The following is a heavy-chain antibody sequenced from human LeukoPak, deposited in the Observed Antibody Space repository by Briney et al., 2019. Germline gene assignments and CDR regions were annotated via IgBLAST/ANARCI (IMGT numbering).Heavy chain of an antibody. CDR3: ARDGYGSGVYFDY. J-gene: IGHJ4*02. V-gene: IGHV3-33*01. CDR1: GFTFSSYG. D-gene: IGHD3-10*01. Sequence: PGGSLRLSCAASGFTFSSYGMHWVRQAPGKGLEWVAVIWYDGSNKYYADSVKGRFTISRDNSKNTLYLQMNSLRAEDTAVYYCARDGYGSGVYFDYWGQGTLVTVSS. CDR2: IWYDGSNK.